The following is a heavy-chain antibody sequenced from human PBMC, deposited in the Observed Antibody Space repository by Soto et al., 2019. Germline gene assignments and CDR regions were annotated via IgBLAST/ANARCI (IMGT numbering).Heavy chain of an antibody. J-gene: IGHJ5*02. D-gene: IGHD5-18*01. CDR2: ISSNSAYI. CDR1: GFTFRSFT. Sequence: EVQLVESGGGLVKPGGSLRLSCAASGFTFRSFTMNWVRQAPGKGLEWVSTISSNSAYIYYTDALRGRFTISRDNAKNSLHLQMNCLRAEDTAVYYCTRAASRDSTAQGWFDPWGPGTLVTVSS. V-gene: IGHV3-21*02. CDR3: TRAASRDSTAQGWFDP.